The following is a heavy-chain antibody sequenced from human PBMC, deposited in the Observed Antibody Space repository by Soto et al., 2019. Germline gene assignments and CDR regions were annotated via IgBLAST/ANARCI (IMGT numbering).Heavy chain of an antibody. CDR1: GGSFSGYY. J-gene: IGHJ4*02. CDR2: INHSGST. Sequence: SETLSLTCAVYGGSFSGYYWSWIRQPPGKGLEWIGEINHSGSTNYNPSLKSRVTISVDTSKNQFSLKLSSVTAADTAVYYCARGHSVIAARTFDYWGQGTLVTVSS. V-gene: IGHV4-34*01. D-gene: IGHD6-6*01. CDR3: ARGHSVIAARTFDY.